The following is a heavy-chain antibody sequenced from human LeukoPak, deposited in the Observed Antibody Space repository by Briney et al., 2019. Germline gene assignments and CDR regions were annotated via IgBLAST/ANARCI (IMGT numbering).Heavy chain of an antibody. J-gene: IGHJ4*02. V-gene: IGHV4-38-2*02. Sequence: SETLSLTCTVSGYSISSGYYWGWIRPPPGKGLEWIGSIYHSGSTYYNPSLKSRVTISVDTSKNQFSLKLSSVTAADTAVYYCARVDVEQWLGYDYWGQGTLVTVSS. CDR1: GYSISSGYY. CDR2: IYHSGST. D-gene: IGHD6-19*01. CDR3: ARVDVEQWLGYDY.